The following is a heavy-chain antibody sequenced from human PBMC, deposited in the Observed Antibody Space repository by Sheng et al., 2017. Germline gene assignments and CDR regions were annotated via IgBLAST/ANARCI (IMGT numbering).Heavy chain of an antibody. CDR2: ITSSSTYI. J-gene: IGHJ6*02. D-gene: IGHD3-10*01. V-gene: IGHV3-21*01. CDR1: GFIFSSYT. CDR3: ARADLTRGYAMDV. Sequence: EVQLVESGGGLVKPGESLRLSCVSSGFIFSSYTMNWVRQAPGKGLEWVSSITSSSTYIYYADSMKGRFTISRDNTKDSLYLQMNSLRAEDTAVYYCARADLTRGYAMDVWGQGTTVTISS.